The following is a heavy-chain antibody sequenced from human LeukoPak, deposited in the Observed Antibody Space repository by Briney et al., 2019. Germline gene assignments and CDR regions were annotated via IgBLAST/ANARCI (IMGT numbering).Heavy chain of an antibody. CDR3: ARGNGSGSYYPYDY. CDR2: INHSGST. V-gene: IGHV4-34*01. Sequence: SETLSLTCAVYGGSFSGYYWSWIRQPPGKGLEWIGEINHSGSTNYNPSLKSRVTISVDTSKNQFSLKLSSVTAADTAVYYWARGNGSGSYYPYDYWGQGTLVTVSS. D-gene: IGHD3-10*01. J-gene: IGHJ4*02. CDR1: GGSFSGYY.